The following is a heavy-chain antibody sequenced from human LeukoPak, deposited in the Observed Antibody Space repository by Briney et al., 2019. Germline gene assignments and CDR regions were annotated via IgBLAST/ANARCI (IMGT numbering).Heavy chain of an antibody. V-gene: IGHV4-30-2*01. CDR3: ARAHGTSFRGGYMDA. CDR2: IYHSGST. D-gene: IGHD2-2*01. J-gene: IGHJ6*03. Sequence: PSETLSLTCTVSGGFISSGGYYWSWIRQPPGKGLEWIGYIYHSGSTYYNPSLKSRVTISVDRSKNQFSLKLSSVTAADTAVYYCARAHGTSFRGGYMDAWGKGTTVTVSS. CDR1: GGFISSGGYY.